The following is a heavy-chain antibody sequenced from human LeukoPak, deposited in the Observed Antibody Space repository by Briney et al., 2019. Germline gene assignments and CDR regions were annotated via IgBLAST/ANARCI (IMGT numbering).Heavy chain of an antibody. CDR1: GFTFSSYA. CDR2: ISGGGGST. J-gene: IGHJ6*04. Sequence: GGSLRLSCAASGFTFSSYAMSWVRQAPGKGLEWVSAISGGGGSTYYADSVKGRFTISRDNAKNSLYLQMNSLRAEDTAVYYCAELGITMTGGVWGKGTTVTISS. D-gene: IGHD3-10*02. CDR3: AELGITMTGGV. V-gene: IGHV3-23*01.